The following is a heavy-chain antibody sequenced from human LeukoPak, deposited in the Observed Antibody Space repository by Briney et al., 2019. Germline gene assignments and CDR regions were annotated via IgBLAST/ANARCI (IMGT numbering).Heavy chain of an antibody. CDR3: ARDERYDSSGYPFDQ. Sequence: ASVKVSCKASGNTFTGHYMHWVRQAPGQGLEWMGWINPNSGGTKYAQKFQGRVTMTRDTSISTAYMELSSLRSDDTAVYYCARDERYDSSGYPFDQWGQGTLVTVSS. CDR2: INPNSGGT. CDR1: GNTFTGHY. J-gene: IGHJ4*02. V-gene: IGHV1-2*02. D-gene: IGHD3-22*01.